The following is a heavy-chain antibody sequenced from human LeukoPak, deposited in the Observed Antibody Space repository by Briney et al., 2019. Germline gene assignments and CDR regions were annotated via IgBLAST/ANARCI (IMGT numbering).Heavy chain of an antibody. D-gene: IGHD3-3*01. J-gene: IGHJ2*01. V-gene: IGHV1-2*02. CDR2: MNPGTGTT. CDR3: ARDGSGFSPYWYFDL. Sequence: ASVKVSCKASGFVFTGYYMHWVRQAPGQGLEWMGWMNPGTGTTKYSQKFQGRVTMSRDTSSTTAYMELNGLTSDDTAVYYCARDGSGFSPYWYFDLWGRGTLVTVSS. CDR1: GFVFTGYY.